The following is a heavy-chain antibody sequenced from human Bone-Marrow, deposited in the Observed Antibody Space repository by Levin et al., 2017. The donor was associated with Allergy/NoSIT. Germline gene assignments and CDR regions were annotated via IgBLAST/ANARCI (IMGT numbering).Heavy chain of an antibody. CDR3: ARLAEYDWGSYRTDVDY. Sequence: SETLSLTCSVSGDSVGSSRYYWGWVRQPPGKGLQWIGTVYYSGTTDYNPSLKTRVATSLDASKNQLSLQLTSVTAADTAVYYCARLAEYDWGSYRTDVDYWGQGILVTVSS. D-gene: IGHD3-16*02. CDR2: VYYSGTT. V-gene: IGHV4-39*01. J-gene: IGHJ4*02. CDR1: GDSVGSSRYY.